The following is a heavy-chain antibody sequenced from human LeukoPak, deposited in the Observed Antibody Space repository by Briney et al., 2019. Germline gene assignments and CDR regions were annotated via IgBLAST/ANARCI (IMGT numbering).Heavy chain of an antibody. J-gene: IGHJ5*02. CDR1: GGTFSSYA. CDR2: IIPIFGTA. V-gene: IGHV1-69*05. CDR3: ARDPAVEGSSWYRYWFDP. D-gene: IGHD6-13*01. Sequence: ASVKVSCKASGGTFSSYAISWVRQAPGQGLEWMGGIIPIFGTANYAQKLQGRVTMTTDTSTSTAYMELRSLRSDDTAVCYCARDPAVEGSSWYRYWFDPWGQGTLVTVSS.